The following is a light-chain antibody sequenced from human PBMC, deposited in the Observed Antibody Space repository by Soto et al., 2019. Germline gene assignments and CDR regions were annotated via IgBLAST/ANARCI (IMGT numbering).Light chain of an antibody. CDR2: GAS. CDR3: QQTFSIPIT. V-gene: IGKV1-39*01. CDR1: ENVNGY. J-gene: IGKJ2*01. Sequence: DIQMTQSPSSLSASVGDRVTVTCRASENVNGYLNRYQQIPGQAPEILIYGASSLQTGGPSRFSGSGAGTDYTLTIKSLQPEDFASSFCQQTFSIPITFGQGTILEI.